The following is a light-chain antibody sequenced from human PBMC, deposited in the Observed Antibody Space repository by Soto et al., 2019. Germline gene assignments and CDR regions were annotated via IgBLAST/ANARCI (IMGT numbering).Light chain of an antibody. CDR2: DVT. CDR3: CSYAGSYTSL. J-gene: IGLJ2*01. CDR1: NSDVGGYNY. V-gene: IGLV2-11*01. Sequence: QSALTQPRSMSGSPGKSVTISCTGTNSDVGGYNYVSWYQQHPGKAPKLMIYDVTKRPSGVPDRVSGSKSGNTASLTISGLQAEDEGDYYCCSYAGSYTSLFGGGTKVTVL.